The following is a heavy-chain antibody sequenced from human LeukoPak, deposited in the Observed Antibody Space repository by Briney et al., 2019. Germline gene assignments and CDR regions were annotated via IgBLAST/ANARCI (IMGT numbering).Heavy chain of an antibody. CDR3: TTEYYYDSSGYYYKGY. CDR1: GFTISSYY. D-gene: IGHD3-22*01. CDR2: IKSKTDGGTT. Sequence: GESLRLSCAASGFTISSYYMSWVRQAPGKGLEWVGRIKSKTDGGTTDYAAPVKGRFTISRDDSKNTLYLQMNSLKTEDTAVYYCTTEYYYDSSGYYYKGYWGQGTLVTVSS. V-gene: IGHV3-15*01. J-gene: IGHJ4*02.